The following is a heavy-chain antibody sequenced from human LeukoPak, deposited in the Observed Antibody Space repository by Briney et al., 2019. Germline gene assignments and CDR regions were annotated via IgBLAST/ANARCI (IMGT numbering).Heavy chain of an antibody. Sequence: SGESLKISCKGSGYSFTSYWIGWVRQVPGKGLEWMGIIYPGDSDTRYSPSFQGQVTISADKSISTAYLQWSSLKASDTAMYYCARMGYYYDSSGYYLYDYWGQGTLVTVSS. CDR1: GYSFTSYW. D-gene: IGHD3-22*01. V-gene: IGHV5-51*01. CDR3: ARMGYYYDSSGYYLYDY. J-gene: IGHJ4*02. CDR2: IYPGDSDT.